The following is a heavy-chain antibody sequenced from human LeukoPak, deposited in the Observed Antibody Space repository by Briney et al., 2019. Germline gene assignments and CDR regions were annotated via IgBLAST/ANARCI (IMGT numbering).Heavy chain of an antibody. Sequence: GASVKVSCKASGGTFSSYAISWVRQAPGQGLEWMGGIIPIFGTANYAQKFQGRVTITADESTSTAYMELSSLRSEDTAVYYCARGVEEYSSSWYDGYFDYWGQGTLVTVSS. CDR3: ARGVEEYSSSWYDGYFDY. CDR1: GGTFSSYA. CDR2: IIPIFGTA. D-gene: IGHD6-13*01. J-gene: IGHJ4*02. V-gene: IGHV1-69*13.